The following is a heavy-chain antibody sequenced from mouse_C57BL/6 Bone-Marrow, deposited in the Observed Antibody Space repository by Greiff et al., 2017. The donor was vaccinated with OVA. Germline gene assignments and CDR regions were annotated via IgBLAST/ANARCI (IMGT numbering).Heavy chain of an antibody. CDR2: IDPEDGDT. CDR1: GFNIKDYY. CDR3: TKNYGSRHYFDY. J-gene: IGHJ2*01. D-gene: IGHD1-1*01. V-gene: IGHV14-1*01. Sequence: VQLQQSGAELVRPGASVKLSCTASGFNIKDYYMHWVKQRPEQGLEWIGRIDPEDGDTEYAPKFPGKATMTADTSSNTAYLQLSSLTSEDTAVYYCTKNYGSRHYFDYWGQGTTLTVSS.